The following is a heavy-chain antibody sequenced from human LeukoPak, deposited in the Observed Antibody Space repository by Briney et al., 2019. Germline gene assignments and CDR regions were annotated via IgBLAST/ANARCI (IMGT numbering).Heavy chain of an antibody. J-gene: IGHJ4*02. CDR2: INGDGGST. CDR1: GFAFSSHW. D-gene: IGHD1-26*01. CDR3: ARHEVGAPPIDY. V-gene: IGHV3-74*01. Sequence: GGSLRLSCEASGFAFSSHWMHWVRQAPGKGLVWVSNINGDGGSTGYADSVKGRFTTSRDNAKNTLYLHMNSLRVEDTAVYYCARHEVGAPPIDYWGQGALVTVSS.